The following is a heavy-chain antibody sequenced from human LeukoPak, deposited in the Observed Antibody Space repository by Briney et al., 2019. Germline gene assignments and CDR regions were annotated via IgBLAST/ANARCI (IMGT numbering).Heavy chain of an antibody. D-gene: IGHD2-2*01. CDR1: GGSINSYD. V-gene: IGHV4-59*08. Sequence: SETLSLTCTVAGGSINSYDWSWIRQPPGKGLEWIAYIYYSGSTSYNPSLKSRVTISVDTSKNQFSLKLSSVTAADTAVYYCASRIGVADAFDSWGQGTLVTVSS. CDR3: ASRIGVADAFDS. CDR2: IYYSGST. J-gene: IGHJ4*02.